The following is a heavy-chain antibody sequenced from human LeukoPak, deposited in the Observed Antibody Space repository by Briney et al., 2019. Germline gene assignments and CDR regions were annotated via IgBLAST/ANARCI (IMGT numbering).Heavy chain of an antibody. V-gene: IGHV3-74*01. CDR3: ARVGGSPYFDY. J-gene: IGHJ4*02. Sequence: GGSLRLSCAASGFTFSTYWMHWVRQVPGKGLVWLSRIGTDGSGTSYADSVRGRFTISRDNAKNTLYLQMNSLRAEDTAVYYCARVGGSPYFDYWGQGSLVTVSS. CDR2: IGTDGSGT. D-gene: IGHD1-26*01. CDR1: GFTFSTYW.